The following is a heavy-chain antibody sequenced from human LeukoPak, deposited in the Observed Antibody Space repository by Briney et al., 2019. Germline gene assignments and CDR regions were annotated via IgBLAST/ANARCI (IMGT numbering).Heavy chain of an antibody. Sequence: GGSLRLSCAASGFTFSSYAMHWVRQAPGKGLEWVAVISYDESNKYYADSVKGRFTISRDNSKNTLYLQMNSLRAEDTAVYYCARALGIAAAAASGYWGQGTLVTVSS. V-gene: IGHV3-30*04. J-gene: IGHJ4*02. CDR3: ARALGIAAAAASGY. D-gene: IGHD6-13*01. CDR2: ISYDESNK. CDR1: GFTFSSYA.